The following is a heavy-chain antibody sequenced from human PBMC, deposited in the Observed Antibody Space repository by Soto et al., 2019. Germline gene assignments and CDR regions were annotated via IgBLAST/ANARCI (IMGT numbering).Heavy chain of an antibody. Sequence: GGSLRLSCAASGFTFSSYAMHWVRQAPGKGLEWVAVISYDGSNKYYADSVKGRFTISRDNSKNTLYLQMNSLRAEDTAVYYCARDLEAFRIFEPVGRVWGQGTLVTVSS. V-gene: IGHV3-30-3*01. CDR3: ARDLEAFRIFEPVGRV. CDR2: ISYDGSNK. J-gene: IGHJ4*02. D-gene: IGHD3-3*01. CDR1: GFTFSSYA.